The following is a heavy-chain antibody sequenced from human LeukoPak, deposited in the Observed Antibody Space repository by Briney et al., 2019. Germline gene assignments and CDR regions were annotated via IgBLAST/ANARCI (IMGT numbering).Heavy chain of an antibody. CDR1: GGTFSSYA. Sequence: ASVKVSCKASGGTFSSYAISWVRQAPGQGLEWMGGIIPIFGTANYAQKFQGRVTITADESTSTAYMELSSLRSEDTAVYDCARSVVPAAIRYYYYYYGMDVWGQGTTVTVSS. D-gene: IGHD2-2*01. CDR3: ARSVVPAAIRYYYYYYGMDV. V-gene: IGHV1-69*13. CDR2: IIPIFGTA. J-gene: IGHJ6*02.